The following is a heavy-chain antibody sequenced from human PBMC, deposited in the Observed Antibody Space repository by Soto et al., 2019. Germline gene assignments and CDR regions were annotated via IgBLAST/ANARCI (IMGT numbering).Heavy chain of an antibody. CDR3: ARQSGITIFGVVSDAFDI. CDR1: GYSFTSYW. Sequence: PGESLKISCKGSGYSFTSYWIGCVRQMPGKGLERMGIIYPGDSDTRYSPSFQGQVTISADKSISTAYLQWSSLKASDTAMYYCARQSGITIFGVVSDAFDIWGQGTMVTVSS. D-gene: IGHD3-3*01. V-gene: IGHV5-51*01. J-gene: IGHJ3*02. CDR2: IYPGDSDT.